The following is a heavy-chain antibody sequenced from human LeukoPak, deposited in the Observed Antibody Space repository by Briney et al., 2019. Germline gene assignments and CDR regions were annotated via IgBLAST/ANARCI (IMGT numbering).Heavy chain of an antibody. J-gene: IGHJ2*01. CDR1: GGSFGGYY. Sequence: SETLSLTCAVYGGSFGGYYWSWIRQPPGKGLEWIGEINHSGSTNYNPSLKSRVTISVDTSKNQFSLKLSSVTAADTAVYYCARARGLLLLWGRGTLVTVSS. V-gene: IGHV4-34*01. CDR2: INHSGST. CDR3: ARARGLLLL. D-gene: IGHD2-15*01.